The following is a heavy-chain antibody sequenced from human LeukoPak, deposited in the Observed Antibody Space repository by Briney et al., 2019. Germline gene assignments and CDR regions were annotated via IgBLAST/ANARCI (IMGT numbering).Heavy chain of an antibody. J-gene: IGHJ4*02. D-gene: IGHD6-13*01. Sequence: SETLSLTCTVSGYSISSGYYWGWIRQPPGKGLEWIGSIYHNGDTYYNPSLKSRVTISVDMSKNQFSLKLSSVTAADTAVYYCARDRTMAAAFSDWGQGTLVTVSS. CDR1: GYSISSGYY. CDR3: ARDRTMAAAFSD. V-gene: IGHV4-38-2*02. CDR2: IYHNGDT.